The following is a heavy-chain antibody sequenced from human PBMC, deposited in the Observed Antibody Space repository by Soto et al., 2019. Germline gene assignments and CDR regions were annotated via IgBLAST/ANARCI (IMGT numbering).Heavy chain of an antibody. CDR1: GYTFTSYY. V-gene: IGHV1-46*01. D-gene: IGHD3-22*01. CDR3: ARVRRSSGYYYGY. CDR2: INPSGGST. Sequence: ASVKVSCKAFGYTFTSYYMHWVRRAPGQGLEWMGIINPSGGSTSYAQKFQGRVTMTRDTSTSTVYMALSSLRSEDTAVYYWARVRRSSGYYYGYWGQGTPVAVSS. J-gene: IGHJ4*02.